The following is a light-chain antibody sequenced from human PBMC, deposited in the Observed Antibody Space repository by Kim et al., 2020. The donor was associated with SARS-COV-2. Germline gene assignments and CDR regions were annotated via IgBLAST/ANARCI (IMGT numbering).Light chain of an antibody. CDR2: DVS. CDR1: SSDVGGYNY. Sequence: SITISCTGTSSDVGGYNYVSWYQQHPGKAPKLMIYDVSKRPSGVSYRFSGSKSGNTASLTISGLQAEDEADYYCSSYTSSTTSYVFGTGTKVTVL. J-gene: IGLJ1*01. V-gene: IGLV2-14*04. CDR3: SSYTSSTTSYV.